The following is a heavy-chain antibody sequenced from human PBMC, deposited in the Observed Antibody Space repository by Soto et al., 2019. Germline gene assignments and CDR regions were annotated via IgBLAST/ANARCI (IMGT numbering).Heavy chain of an antibody. Sequence: SVKVSCKASGGTFSSYAISWVRQAPGQGLEWMGGIIPIFGTANYAQKFQGRVTITADESTSTAYMELSSLGSEDTAVYYCARDRIAAAGTMTPLDYWGQGTLVTVSS. CDR2: IIPIFGTA. V-gene: IGHV1-69*13. J-gene: IGHJ4*02. D-gene: IGHD6-13*01. CDR3: ARDRIAAAGTMTPLDY. CDR1: GGTFSSYA.